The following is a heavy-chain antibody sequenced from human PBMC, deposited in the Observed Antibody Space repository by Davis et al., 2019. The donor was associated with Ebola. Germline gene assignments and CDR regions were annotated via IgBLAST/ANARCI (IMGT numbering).Heavy chain of an antibody. Sequence: GESLKISCAASGFTFSDYYMSWIRQAPGKGLEWVSYISSSSSYTNYADSVKGRFTISRDNAKNSLYLQMNSLRAEDTAVYYCAGDYDDYYYYGMDVWGQGTTVTVSS. V-gene: IGHV3-11*06. CDR2: ISSSSSYT. CDR3: AGDYDDYYYYGMDV. D-gene: IGHD5-12*01. J-gene: IGHJ6*02. CDR1: GFTFSDYY.